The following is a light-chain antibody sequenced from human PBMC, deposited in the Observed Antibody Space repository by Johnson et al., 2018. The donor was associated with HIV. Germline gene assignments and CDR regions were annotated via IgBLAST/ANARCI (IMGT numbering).Light chain of an antibody. CDR2: DND. CDR1: TSNIGDHS. J-gene: IGLJ1*01. CDR3: ATWDASLSANV. Sequence: QAVLTQPPSVSAAPGRWVTVSCSGTTSNIGDHSVSWFQHLPGAAPKLLIYDNDRRPSGVPDRFSGSKSAASATLDIPGLQSGDEGEYYCATWDASLSANVFGPGTKVTVL. V-gene: IGLV1-51*02.